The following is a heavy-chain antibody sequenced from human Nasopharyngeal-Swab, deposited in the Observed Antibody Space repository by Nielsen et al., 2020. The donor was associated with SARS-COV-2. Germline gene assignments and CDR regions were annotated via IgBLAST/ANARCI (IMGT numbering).Heavy chain of an antibody. V-gene: IGHV3-53*01. CDR3: ARDGLGRGTAEEVGHYYYYGMDV. CDR1: GFTVSSNY. J-gene: IGHJ6*02. D-gene: IGHD1-1*01. Sequence: GGSLRLSCAASGFTVSSNYMSWVRQAPGKGLEWVSVIYSGGSTYYADSVKGRFTISRDNSKNTLYLQMNSLRAEDTAVYYCARDGLGRGTAEEVGHYYYYGMDVWGQETTVTVSS. CDR2: IYSGGST.